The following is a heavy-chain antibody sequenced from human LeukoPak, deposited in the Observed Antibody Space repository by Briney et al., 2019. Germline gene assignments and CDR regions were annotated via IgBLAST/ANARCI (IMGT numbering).Heavy chain of an antibody. CDR1: GFAFSGYS. D-gene: IGHD6-13*01. CDR3: AKDRAAAGTGRDYYYYYGMDV. V-gene: IGHV3-30*18. J-gene: IGHJ6*02. CDR2: ISYDGRNK. Sequence: PGGSLRLSCAASGFAFSGYSMNWVRQAPGKGLEWVAVISYDGRNKYYADSVKGRFIISRDNSKNTLYLQMNSLRAEDTAVYYCAKDRAAAGTGRDYYYYYGMDVWGQGTTVTVSS.